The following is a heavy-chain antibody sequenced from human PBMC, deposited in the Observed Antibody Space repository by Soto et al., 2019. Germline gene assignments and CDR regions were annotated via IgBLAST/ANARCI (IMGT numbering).Heavy chain of an antibody. CDR3: AREIVTAGGNNYFDP. Sequence: PSETLSLTCGVSGGTVASSHWWSWVRQSPGRGLEWIGNVYHTGDTNFNPSLQSRVTFSEDKSNNQFPLRLTSVTAADTAVYFCAREIVTAGGNNYFDPWGPGTLVTVSS. V-gene: IGHV4-4*02. D-gene: IGHD2-21*02. CDR1: GGTVASSHW. J-gene: IGHJ5*02. CDR2: VYHTGDT.